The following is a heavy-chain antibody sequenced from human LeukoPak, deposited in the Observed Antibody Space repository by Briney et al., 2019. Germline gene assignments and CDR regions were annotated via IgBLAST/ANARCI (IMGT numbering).Heavy chain of an antibody. CDR2: ISDGGGK. D-gene: IGHD3-22*01. CDR3: AKGVDYYDSSGYSYYFDY. J-gene: IGHJ4*02. V-gene: IGHV3-23*01. CDR1: GFSFSTYT. Sequence: PGGSLRLSCAASGFSFSTYTMSWVRQAPGKGLEWVSAISDGGGKYYSDSVKGRFTISRDNSGNTLYLQMNSLRAEDTAVYYCAKGVDYYDSSGYSYYFDYWGQGTLVTVSS.